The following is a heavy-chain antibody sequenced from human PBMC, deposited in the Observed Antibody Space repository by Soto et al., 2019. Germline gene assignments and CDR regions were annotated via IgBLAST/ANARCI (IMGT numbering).Heavy chain of an antibody. V-gene: IGHV3-23*01. CDR1: GFTFSSYA. CDR3: AKDARTMVRGVSRTRAFDY. J-gene: IGHJ4*02. CDR2: ISGSVGST. Sequence: GGSLRLSCAASGFTFSSYAMSWVRQAPGKGLEWVSAISGSVGSTYYADSVKGRFTISRDNSKNTLYLQMNSLRAEDTTVYYCAKDARTMVRGVSRTRAFDYWGQGTLVTVSS. D-gene: IGHD3-10*01.